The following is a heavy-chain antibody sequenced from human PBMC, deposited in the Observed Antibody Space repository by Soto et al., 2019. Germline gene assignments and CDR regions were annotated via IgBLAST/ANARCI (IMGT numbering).Heavy chain of an antibody. CDR2: IYPGDSDT. CDR1: GYSFTSYW. CDR3: ASAYYYDSSGYYFQDAFDI. D-gene: IGHD3-22*01. V-gene: IGHV5-51*01. Sequence: GESLKISCKGSGYSFTSYWIGWVRQMPGKGLEWMGIIYPGDSDTRYSPSFQGQVTISADKSISTAYLQWSSLKASDTAMYYCASAYYYDSSGYYFQDAFDIWGQGTMVTVSS. J-gene: IGHJ3*02.